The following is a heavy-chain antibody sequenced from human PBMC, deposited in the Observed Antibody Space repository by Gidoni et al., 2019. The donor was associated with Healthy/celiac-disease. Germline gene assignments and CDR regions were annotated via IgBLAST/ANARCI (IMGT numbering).Heavy chain of an antibody. Sequence: EVQLVEPGGGLVQPGGPLSPSCPAPRFTVSSNYMSGVRQAPGKGLEWVSVIYSGGSTYYADSVKGRFTISRDNSKNTLYLQMNSLGAEDTAVYYCARGISSGSFDYWGQGTLVTVSS. V-gene: IGHV3-66*01. J-gene: IGHJ4*02. CDR3: ARGISSGSFDY. D-gene: IGHD3-22*01. CDR2: IYSGGST. CDR1: RFTVSSNY.